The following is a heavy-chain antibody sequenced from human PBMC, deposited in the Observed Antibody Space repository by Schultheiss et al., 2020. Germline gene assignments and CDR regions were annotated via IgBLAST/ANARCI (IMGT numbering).Heavy chain of an antibody. Sequence: GESLKISCAASGFTFSSYAMSWVRQAPGKGLEWVSAISGSGGSTYYADSVKGRFTISRDNSKNTLYLQMNSLRAEDTAVYYCAKGIVPAAIKGYYYGMDVWGQGTTVTVSS. CDR3: AKGIVPAAIKGYYYGMDV. J-gene: IGHJ6*02. V-gene: IGHV3-23*01. CDR1: GFTFSSYA. D-gene: IGHD2-2*02. CDR2: ISGSGGST.